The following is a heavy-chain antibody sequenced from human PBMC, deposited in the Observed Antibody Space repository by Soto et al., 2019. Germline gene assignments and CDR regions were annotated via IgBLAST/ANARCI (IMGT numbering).Heavy chain of an antibody. D-gene: IGHD6-13*01. CDR3: AKDLSGGSSRGPNWFDP. J-gene: IGHJ5*02. V-gene: IGHV3-23*01. CDR2: ISGSGGST. CDR1: GFTFSSYA. Sequence: GGSLRLSCAASGFTFSSYAMSWVRQAPGKGLEWVSAISGSGGSTYYADSVKGRFTISRDNSKNTLYLQMNSLRAEDTAVYYYAKDLSGGSSRGPNWFDPWGQGTLVTVSS.